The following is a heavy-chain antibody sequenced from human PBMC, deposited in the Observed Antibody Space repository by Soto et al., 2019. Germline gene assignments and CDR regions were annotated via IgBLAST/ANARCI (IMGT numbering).Heavy chain of an antibody. CDR3: ARGEEVARRGYYYCYYGTDV. Sequence: PSQTLSLTCAISGDSVSSNSAAWNWIRQSPSRGLEWLGRTYYRSKWYNDYAVSVESRITINPDTSKNQFSLHLNSVTPEDTAVYYCARGEEVARRGYYYCYYGTDVWGKGNTVTVSS. V-gene: IGHV6-1*01. CDR1: GDSVSSNSAA. D-gene: IGHD2-15*01. J-gene: IGHJ6*04. CDR2: TYYRSKWYN.